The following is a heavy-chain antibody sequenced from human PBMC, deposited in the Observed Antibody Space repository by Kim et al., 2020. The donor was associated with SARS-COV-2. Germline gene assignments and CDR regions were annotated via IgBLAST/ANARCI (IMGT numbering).Heavy chain of an antibody. CDR3: VIRGPQAAKHFHN. CDR2: IYPNDFLP. D-gene: IGHD3-10*01. Sequence: GESLRISCETSGYTFNNYWIDWVRQMPGKGLEWMGIIYPNDFLPNYSPPFKGPLTLSFTGSINTAYLRWVALRPSASAIYYFVIRGPQAAKHFHNWDQG. V-gene: IGHV5-51*01. J-gene: IGHJ1*01. CDR1: GYTFNNYW.